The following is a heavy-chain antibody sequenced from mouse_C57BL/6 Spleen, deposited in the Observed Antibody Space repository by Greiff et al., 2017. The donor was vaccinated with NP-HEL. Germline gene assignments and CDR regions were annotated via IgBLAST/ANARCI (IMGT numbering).Heavy chain of an antibody. CDR2: IDPADGKT. Sequence: EVQLQQSGAELVKPGASVKLSCTASGFNIKNYYMHWVKQRPEQGLEWIGRIDPADGKTKYAPNFQGKATITADTSSNTADLQLSSLTSEDTAVYYCSPAYWSNYLAYWGQGTTLTVSS. J-gene: IGHJ2*01. CDR1: GFNIKNYY. D-gene: IGHD2-10*01. V-gene: IGHV14-2*01. CDR3: SPAYWSNYLAY.